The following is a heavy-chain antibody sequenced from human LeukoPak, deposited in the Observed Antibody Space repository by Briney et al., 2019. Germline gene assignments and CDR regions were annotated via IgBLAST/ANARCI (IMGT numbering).Heavy chain of an antibody. CDR3: AKGGTYYYASGTLY. CDR2: INGSGGTT. D-gene: IGHD3-10*01. Sequence: GGSLGLSCAASGFTFSSYAMSWVRQAPGKGLEWVSGINGSGGTTYYADSVKGRFTISRDNSKNTLYLQMSSLTAEDTAVYYCAKGGTYYYASGTLYWGQGTLVTVSS. J-gene: IGHJ4*02. V-gene: IGHV3-23*01. CDR1: GFTFSSYA.